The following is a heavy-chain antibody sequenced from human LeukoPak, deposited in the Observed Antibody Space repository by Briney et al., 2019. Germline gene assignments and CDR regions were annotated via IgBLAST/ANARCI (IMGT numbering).Heavy chain of an antibody. Sequence: GGSLRLSCAASGFTFSDYYMSWIRQAPGKGLEWVSYISSSGSTIYYADSVKGRFTISRDNAKNSLYLQMNSLRAEDTAVYYCARVSPYYYDSSGLGSIGAFDIWGQGTMVTVSS. J-gene: IGHJ3*02. V-gene: IGHV3-11*01. CDR1: GFTFSDYY. D-gene: IGHD3-22*01. CDR3: ARVSPYYYDSSGLGSIGAFDI. CDR2: ISSSGSTI.